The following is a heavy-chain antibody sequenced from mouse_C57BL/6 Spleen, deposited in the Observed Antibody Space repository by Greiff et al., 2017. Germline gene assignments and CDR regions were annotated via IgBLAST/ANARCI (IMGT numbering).Heavy chain of an antibody. V-gene: IGHV2-2*01. CDR3: ARNTGTWYFDV. Sequence: QVHVKQSGPGLVQPSQSLSITCTVSGFSLTSYGVHWVRQSPGKGLEWLGVIWSGGSTDYNAAFISRLSISKDNSKSQVFFKMNSLQADDTAIYYCARNTGTWYFDVWGTGTTVTVSS. CDR2: IWSGGST. D-gene: IGHD4-1*01. CDR1: GFSLTSYG. J-gene: IGHJ1*03.